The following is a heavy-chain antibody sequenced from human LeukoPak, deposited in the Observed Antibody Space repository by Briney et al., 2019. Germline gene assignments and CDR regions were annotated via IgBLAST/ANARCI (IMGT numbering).Heavy chain of an antibody. CDR3: ARSVDYFDNTGPHMMFDY. J-gene: IGHJ4*02. CDR1: GDSITSHY. CDR2: MYYTGIT. D-gene: IGHD3-22*01. Sequence: SETLSLTCNVSGDSITSHYWNWIRQPPGKGLEWIGYMYYTGITKYNPSLKSRVTMSVDTSKNQFFLRPTSVTAADTAVYHCARSVDYFDNTGPHMMFDYWGPGSLVTVSS. V-gene: IGHV4-59*11.